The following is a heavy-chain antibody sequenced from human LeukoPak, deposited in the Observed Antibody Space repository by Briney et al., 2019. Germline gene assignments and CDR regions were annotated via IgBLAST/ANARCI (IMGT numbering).Heavy chain of an antibody. CDR1: GGSFSGYY. CDR3: ARGRYDFWSGYYGWFDP. V-gene: IGHV4-34*01. CDR2: INHSGST. J-gene: IGHJ5*02. D-gene: IGHD3-3*01. Sequence: SETLSLTCAVYGGSFSGYYWSWIRQPPGKGLESIGEINHSGSTNYNPSLKSRVTISVDTSKNQFSLKLSSVTAADTAVYYCARGRYDFWSGYYGWFDPWGQGTLVTVSS.